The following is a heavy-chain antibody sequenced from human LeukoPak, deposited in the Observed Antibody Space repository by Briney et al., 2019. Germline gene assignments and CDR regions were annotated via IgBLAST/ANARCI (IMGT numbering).Heavy chain of an antibody. CDR1: GFTFSSNA. J-gene: IGHJ6*02. V-gene: IGHV3-23*01. CDR2: ISDSGANK. D-gene: IGHD1-26*01. CDR3: AKDVRVGGGGMDV. Sequence: GGSLRLSCAASGFTFSSNAMSWVRQAPGEGLEGVSLISDSGANKHYAVSVKGRFTISRDNSKNTLSLQMNSLRAEDTAVYYCAKDVRVGGGGMDVWGQGAPVTVSS.